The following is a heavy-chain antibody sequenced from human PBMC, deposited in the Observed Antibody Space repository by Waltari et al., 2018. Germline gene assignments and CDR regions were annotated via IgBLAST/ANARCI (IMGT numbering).Heavy chain of an antibody. CDR2: IYYSGST. V-gene: IGHV4-59*11. D-gene: IGHD1-26*01. J-gene: IGHJ2*01. CDR3: ARDIETEWYFDL. CDR1: GGSISSHY. Sequence: QVQLQESGPGLVKPSETLSLTCTVSGGSISSHYWSWIRQPPGKGLEWIGYIYYSGSTNYNPSLKSRVTISVDTSKNQFSLKLSSVTAADTAVYYCARDIETEWYFDLWGRGTLVTVSS.